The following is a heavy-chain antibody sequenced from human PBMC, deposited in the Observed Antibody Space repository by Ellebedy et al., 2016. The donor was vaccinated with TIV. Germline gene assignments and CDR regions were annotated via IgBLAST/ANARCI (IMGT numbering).Heavy chain of an antibody. CDR2: IYTSGST. V-gene: IGHV4-4*07. CDR3: ATYVVSTASFDY. D-gene: IGHD2-21*02. Sequence: SETLSLXXTVSGGSISSYYWSWIRQPAGKGLEYIGRIYTSGSTNYNPSLKSRVSMSQDTSKNHFSLNLSSVTAADTAVYYCATYVVSTASFDYWGQGTLVTVSS. CDR1: GGSISSYY. J-gene: IGHJ4*02.